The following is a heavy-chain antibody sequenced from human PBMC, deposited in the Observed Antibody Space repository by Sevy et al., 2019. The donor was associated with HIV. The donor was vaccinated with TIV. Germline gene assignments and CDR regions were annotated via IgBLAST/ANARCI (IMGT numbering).Heavy chain of an antibody. CDR1: GLSVSDNY. CDR2: IYSDGRT. CDR3: ARDRYYDASGYYYCYYGMDV. Sequence: GGSLRLSCAASGLSVSDNYMNWVRQAPGKGLELVSVIYSDGRTYYEDAVKGRCTISRDNNKNKLYLHMNNLRPEDTAVYYCARDRYYDASGYYYCYYGMDVWGQGTTVTVSS. J-gene: IGHJ6*02. D-gene: IGHD3-22*01. V-gene: IGHV3-66*01.